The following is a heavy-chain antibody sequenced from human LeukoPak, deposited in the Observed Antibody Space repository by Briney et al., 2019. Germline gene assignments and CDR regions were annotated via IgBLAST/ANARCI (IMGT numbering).Heavy chain of an antibody. D-gene: IGHD3-16*01. V-gene: IGHV1-69*04. CDR3: ARGGDSTALFDP. J-gene: IGHJ5*02. CDR2: IIPILGIA. CDR1: GGTFSSYA. Sequence: SVKVSCKASGGTFSSYAISWVRQAPGQGLEWMGRIIPILGIANYAQKFQGRVTITADKSTSTAYMELSSLRSEDTAVYYCARGGDSTALFDPWGQGTLVTVSS.